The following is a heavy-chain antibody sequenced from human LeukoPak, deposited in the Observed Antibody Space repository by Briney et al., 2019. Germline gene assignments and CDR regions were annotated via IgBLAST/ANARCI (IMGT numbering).Heavy chain of an antibody. D-gene: IGHD3-9*01. V-gene: IGHV1-18*01. Sequence: ASVKVSCKASGYTFTSYGISWVRQAPGQGLEWMGWISAYNGNTNYAQKLQGRVTMTTDTSTSTAYMELRSLRSDDTAVYYCARSSLDGWVRYFDWLSTGGYYYYGMDVWGQGTTVTVSS. CDR1: GYTFTSYG. CDR3: ARSSLDGWVRYFDWLSTGGYYYYGMDV. CDR2: ISAYNGNT. J-gene: IGHJ6*02.